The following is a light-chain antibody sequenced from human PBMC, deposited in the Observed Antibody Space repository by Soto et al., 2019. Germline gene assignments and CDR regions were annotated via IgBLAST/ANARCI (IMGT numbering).Light chain of an antibody. J-gene: IGKJ1*01. CDR2: DAS. V-gene: IGKV1-27*01. CDR1: RDIDDY. Sequence: DIQMTQSPPSLSASVGDRVTITCRASRDIDDYLAWYQHIAGKAPKLLIYDASSLQPGVPSRFSGSGSGTYFTLTLNSLQPEDVATYYCQKYNKAPWTFGQGTKV. CDR3: QKYNKAPWT.